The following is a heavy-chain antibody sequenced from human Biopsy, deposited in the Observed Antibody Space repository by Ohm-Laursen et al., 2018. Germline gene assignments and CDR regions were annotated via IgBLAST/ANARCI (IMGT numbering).Heavy chain of an antibody. CDR2: ASYSGYT. V-gene: IGHV4-59*08. CDR1: DDSIRNFY. J-gene: IGHJ3*01. Sequence: GTLSLTCPVSDDSIRNFYWTWIRQPPGQGLERIGHASYSGYTNCNPSLKSRITISDDTSKNHFSLNLRSVTAADTAVYSCARLGNFWNAEDGLDLWGLGTMVTVSS. D-gene: IGHD3-3*01. CDR3: ARLGNFWNAEDGLDL.